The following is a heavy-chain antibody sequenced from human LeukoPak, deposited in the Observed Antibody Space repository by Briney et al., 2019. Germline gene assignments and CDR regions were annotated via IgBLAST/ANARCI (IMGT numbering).Heavy chain of an antibody. Sequence: PGGSLRLSCAASGFTFSSYAMSWVRQAPGKGLEWVSAISGSGGSTYYADSVKGRFTISRDNSKNSLFLHMNSLRSEDTALYYCAKAHGAQLYYLWDFLGYWGQGTLVTVSS. V-gene: IGHV3-23*01. D-gene: IGHD3/OR15-3a*01. J-gene: IGHJ4*02. CDR3: AKAHGAQLYYLWDFLGY. CDR2: ISGSGGST. CDR1: GFTFSSYA.